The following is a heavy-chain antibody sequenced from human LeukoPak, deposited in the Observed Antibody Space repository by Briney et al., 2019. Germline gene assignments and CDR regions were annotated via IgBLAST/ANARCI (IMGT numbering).Heavy chain of an antibody. CDR1: GYTFTTSG. V-gene: IGHV1-18*01. CDR3: ARGCKYCTNGVYPDI. J-gene: IGHJ3*02. Sequence: ASVKVSCQSSGYTFTTSGISWLRQAPGQGLEWMAWIGAHNGLRNYAQKFQGRLTLTTDSSTSTTYMEMRSLTSDDTAVYFCARGCKYCTNGVYPDIWGQGTMVTVSS. D-gene: IGHD2-8*01. CDR2: IGAHNGLR.